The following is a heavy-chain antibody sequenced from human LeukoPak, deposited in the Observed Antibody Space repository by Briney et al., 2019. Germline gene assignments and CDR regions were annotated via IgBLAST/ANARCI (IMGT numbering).Heavy chain of an antibody. J-gene: IGHJ6*02. D-gene: IGHD1-14*01. Sequence: KHGESLKISCKGSGYSFTSYWIGWVRQMPGKGLEWMGIIYPGDSDTRYSPSFQGQVTISADKSISTAYLQWSSLKASDTAMYCCASHLTRDYYYYGMDVWGQGTTVTVSS. V-gene: IGHV5-51*01. CDR1: GYSFTSYW. CDR3: ASHLTRDYYYYGMDV. CDR2: IYPGDSDT.